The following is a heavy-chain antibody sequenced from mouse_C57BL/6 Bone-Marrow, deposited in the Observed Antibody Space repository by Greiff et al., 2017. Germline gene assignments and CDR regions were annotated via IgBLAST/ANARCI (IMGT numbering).Heavy chain of an antibody. J-gene: IGHJ3*01. Sequence: EVQLVESGGGLVQPKGSLKLSCAASGFSFNTYAMNWVRQAPGKGLEWVARIRSKSNNYATYYADSVKDRFTLSSDDSESMLYLQINNLKTEDTAMYYCVRQGGRGFAYWGQGTLVTVSA. CDR1: GFSFNTYA. CDR2: IRSKSNNYAT. CDR3: VRQGGRGFAY. V-gene: IGHV10-1*01.